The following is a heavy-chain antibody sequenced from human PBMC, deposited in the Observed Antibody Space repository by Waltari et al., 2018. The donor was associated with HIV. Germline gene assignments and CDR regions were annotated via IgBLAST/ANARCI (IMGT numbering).Heavy chain of an antibody. CDR1: GFPFRSYW. J-gene: IGHJ3*02. CDR3: ARENTMTYYDALDI. V-gene: IGHV3-74*01. D-gene: IGHD4-17*01. Sequence: EVQLVESGGGLVQPGGSLRLSCAASGFPFRSYWMHWVRQATGKGLLWVSCISSDGSTTNYADSVKGRLTISRDNAKNTLYLQMNSLRADDTAVYYCARENTMTYYDALDIWGQGTMVTVSS. CDR2: ISSDGSTT.